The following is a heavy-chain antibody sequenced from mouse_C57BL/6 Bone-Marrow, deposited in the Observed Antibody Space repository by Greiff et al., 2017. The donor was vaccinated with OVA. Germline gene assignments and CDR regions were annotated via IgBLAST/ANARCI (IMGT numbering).Heavy chain of an antibody. CDR1: GYAFSSYW. D-gene: IGHD1-1*01. Sequence: QVQLQQPGAELVKPGASVKISCKASGYAFSSYWMNWVKQRPGKGLEWIGQIYPGDGDTNYNGKFKGKATLTADKSSSTAYMQLSSLTSEDAAVYFCANFYYYGRVDYWGQGTSVTVSS. CDR3: ANFYYYGRVDY. J-gene: IGHJ4*01. V-gene: IGHV1-80*01. CDR2: IYPGDGDT.